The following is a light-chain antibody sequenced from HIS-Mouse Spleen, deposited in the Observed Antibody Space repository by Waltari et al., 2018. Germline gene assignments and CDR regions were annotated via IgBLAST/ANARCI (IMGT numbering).Light chain of an antibody. CDR1: VLAKKY. Sequence: SYELTQPSSVSVSPGQTARTTCSGDVLAKKYARWFQQKPGQAPVLVIYKDSERPSGIPERFSGSSSGTTVTLTISGAQVEDEADYYCYSAADNNVVFGGGTKLTVL. J-gene: IGLJ2*01. V-gene: IGLV3-27*01. CDR3: YSAADNNVV. CDR2: KDS.